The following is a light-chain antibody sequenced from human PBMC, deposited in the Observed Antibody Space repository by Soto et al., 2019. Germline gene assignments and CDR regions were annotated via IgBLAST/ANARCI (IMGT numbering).Light chain of an antibody. J-gene: IGKJ4*01. CDR2: DAS. CDR3: QQYGSSPLT. V-gene: IGKV3-11*01. Sequence: EIVLTQSPATLSLSPGERATLSCRASQRVSSYLAWYQQKPGQAPRLLIYDASNRATGIPARFSGSGSGTDFTLTISSLEPEDFAVYYCQQYGSSPLTFGGGTKVDIK. CDR1: QRVSSY.